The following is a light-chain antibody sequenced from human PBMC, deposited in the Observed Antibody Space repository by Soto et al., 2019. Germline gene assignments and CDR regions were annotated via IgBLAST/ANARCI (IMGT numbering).Light chain of an antibody. CDR2: GNS. CDR3: QSYDSSLSGWV. J-gene: IGLJ3*02. V-gene: IGLV1-40*01. Sequence: QSVLTQQPSVSGAPGQRVTISCTGSSSNIGAGYDVHWYQQLPGTAPKLIIYGNSNRPSGVPDRFSGSKSGTSASLAITGLQAEDEADYYCQSYDSSLSGWVFGGGTKLTVL. CDR1: SSNIGAGYD.